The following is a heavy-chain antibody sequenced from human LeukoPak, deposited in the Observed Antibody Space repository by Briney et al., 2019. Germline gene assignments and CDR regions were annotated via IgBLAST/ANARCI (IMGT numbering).Heavy chain of an antibody. Sequence: QPGGSLRLSCAASGFTVSSNSMSWVRQAPGKGLECVSLIYSGGSTYHTDSVKGRFTISRDNSKNTLYLQMNSLRAEDTAVYCRARVLGNRCIGGNCYFDYLGQGTLVTVSS. CDR1: GFTVSSNS. CDR3: ARVLGNRCIGGNCYFDY. D-gene: IGHD2-15*01. J-gene: IGHJ4*02. CDR2: IYSGGST. V-gene: IGHV3-66*01.